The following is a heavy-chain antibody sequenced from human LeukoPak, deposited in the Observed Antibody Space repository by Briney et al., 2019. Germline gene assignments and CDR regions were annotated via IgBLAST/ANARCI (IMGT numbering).Heavy chain of an antibody. J-gene: IGHJ4*02. CDR2: IYIGGTT. D-gene: IGHD5-12*01. CDR1: GFTFGTYG. Sequence: GGSLRLSCAASGFTFGTYGMHWVRQAPGKGLEWVAVIYIGGTTYYTDSVKGRFIISRDNSKNTVYLQMNSLRAEDTAVYYCAGGYRAYDYLDYWGQGTLVTVSS. CDR3: AGGYRAYDYLDY. V-gene: IGHV3-NL1*01.